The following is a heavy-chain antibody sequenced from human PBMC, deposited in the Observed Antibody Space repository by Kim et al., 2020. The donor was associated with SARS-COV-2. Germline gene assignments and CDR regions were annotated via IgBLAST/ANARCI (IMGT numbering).Heavy chain of an antibody. Sequence: GGSLRLSCAASGFTFSSYSMNWVRQAPGKGLEWVSSISSSSSYIYYADSVKGRFTISRDNAKNSLYLQMNSLRAEDTAVYYCAGGYGDGGYYYYYGMDVWGQGTTVTVSS. V-gene: IGHV3-21*01. D-gene: IGHD4-17*01. CDR2: ISSSSSYI. CDR1: GFTFSSYS. CDR3: AGGYGDGGYYYYYGMDV. J-gene: IGHJ6*02.